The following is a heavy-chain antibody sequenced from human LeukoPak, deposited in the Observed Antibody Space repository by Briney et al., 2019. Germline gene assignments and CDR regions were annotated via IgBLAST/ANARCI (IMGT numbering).Heavy chain of an antibody. CDR3: ARGFYRYYYGSGSYLQTYGMDV. D-gene: IGHD3-10*01. V-gene: IGHV4-34*01. J-gene: IGHJ6*02. CDR1: GGSFSGYY. Sequence: SETLSLTCAVYGGSFSGYYWSWIRQPPGKGLEWIGEINHSGSTNYNPSLKSRVTISVDTSKNQFSLKLSSVTAADTAVYYCARGFYRYYYGSGSYLQTYGMDVWGQGTTVTVSS. CDR2: INHSGST.